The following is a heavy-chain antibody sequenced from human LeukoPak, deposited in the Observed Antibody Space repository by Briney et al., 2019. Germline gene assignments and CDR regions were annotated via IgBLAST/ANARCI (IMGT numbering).Heavy chain of an antibody. J-gene: IGHJ4*02. V-gene: IGHV3-23*01. Sequence: GGSLRLSCAASGFTFSSFATGWVRQAPGKGLEWVSTMSGDATSTYYADSVKGRFTISRDNSKNTLYLQMNSLRADDTAVYYCAKRTSGSSWYSSDSWGQGTLVTVSS. D-gene: IGHD6-13*01. CDR2: MSGDATST. CDR3: AKRTSGSSWYSSDS. CDR1: GFTFSSFA.